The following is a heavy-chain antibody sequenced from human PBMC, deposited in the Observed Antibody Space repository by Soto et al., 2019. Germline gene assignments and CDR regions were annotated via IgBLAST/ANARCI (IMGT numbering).Heavy chain of an antibody. V-gene: IGHV3-49*03. D-gene: IGHD3-16*01. Sequence: GGSLRLSCTASGFTFGDYAMSWFRQAPGKGLEWVGFIRSKAYGGTTEYAASVKGRFTISRDDSKSIAYLQMNSLKTEDTAVYYCTTEGGYNWFDPWGQGTLVTVSS. J-gene: IGHJ5*02. CDR2: IRSKAYGGTT. CDR1: GFTFGDYA. CDR3: TTEGGYNWFDP.